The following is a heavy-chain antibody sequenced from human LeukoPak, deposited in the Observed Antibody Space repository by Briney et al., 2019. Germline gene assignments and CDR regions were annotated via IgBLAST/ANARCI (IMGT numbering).Heavy chain of an antibody. V-gene: IGHV3-66*01. CDR1: GFTVSSNY. CDR3: ASARYYYYGMDV. CDR2: IYSGGST. J-gene: IGHJ6*02. Sequence: PGGSLRLSCAASGFTVSSNYMSGVRQAPGKGLEWVSVIYSGGSTYYADSVKGRFTISRDNSKTTLYLQMNSLRAEDTAVYYCASARYYYYGMDVWGQGTTVTVSS.